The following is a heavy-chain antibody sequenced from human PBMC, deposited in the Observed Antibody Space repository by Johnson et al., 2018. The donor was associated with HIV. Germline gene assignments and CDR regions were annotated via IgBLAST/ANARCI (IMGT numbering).Heavy chain of an antibody. J-gene: IGHJ3*02. V-gene: IGHV3-7*01. Sequence: VQLVESGGGLVQPGGSLRLSCAASGFTFSSYWMSWVRQAPGKGLECVANIKQDGSEKYYVDSVKGRFTISRDNAKNSLYLQMNSLRAEDTAVYYCARVKSYGNWGSRKGGRESRAAFDIWGQGTMVTVSS. CDR2: IKQDGSEK. CDR3: ARVKSYGNWGSRKGGRESRAAFDI. D-gene: IGHD7-27*01. CDR1: GFTFSSYW.